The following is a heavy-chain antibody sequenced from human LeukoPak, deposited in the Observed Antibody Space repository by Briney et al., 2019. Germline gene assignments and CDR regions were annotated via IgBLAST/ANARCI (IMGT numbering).Heavy chain of an antibody. CDR2: ISAYTGNT. Sequence: RASVKVSCKASGYTFTSYGISWVRQAPGQGLEWMGWISAYTGNTNYAQKLQGRVTMTTDTSTTTAYMELRSLRSEDTAVYYCARGGYNEPEDWFDPWGQGTLVTVSS. CDR3: ARGGYNEPEDWFDP. V-gene: IGHV1-18*01. D-gene: IGHD1-14*01. J-gene: IGHJ5*02. CDR1: GYTFTSYG.